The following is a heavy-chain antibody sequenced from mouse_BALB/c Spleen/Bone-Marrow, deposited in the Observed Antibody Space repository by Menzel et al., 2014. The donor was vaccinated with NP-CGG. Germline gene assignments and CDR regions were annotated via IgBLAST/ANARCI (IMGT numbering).Heavy chain of an antibody. J-gene: IGHJ4*01. CDR3: ARRWLPYAMDY. CDR2: INPYNDGT. CDR1: GYTFTSYI. D-gene: IGHD2-3*01. Sequence: EVQLVESGPELVKPGASVKMSCKASGYTFTSYIMHWVKQKPGQGLEWIGYINPYNDGTKYKEKFKGKATLTSDKSSSTAYMELSSLTYEDSAVYYCARRWLPYAMDYWGQGTSVTVSS. V-gene: IGHV1-14*01.